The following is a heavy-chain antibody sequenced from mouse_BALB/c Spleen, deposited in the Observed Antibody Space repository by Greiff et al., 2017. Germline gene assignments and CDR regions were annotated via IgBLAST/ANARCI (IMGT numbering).Heavy chain of an antibody. J-gene: IGHJ2*01. D-gene: IGHD2-10*02. CDR1: GFTFSSYG. V-gene: IGHV5-6-3*01. Sequence: EVMLVESGGGLVQPGGSLKLSCAASGFTFSSYGMSWVRQTPDKRLELVATINSNGGSTYYPDSVKGRFTISRDNAKNTLYLQMSSLKSEDTAMYYCARGQEYGNYIDYWGQGTTLTVSS. CDR2: INSNGGST. CDR3: ARGQEYGNYIDY.